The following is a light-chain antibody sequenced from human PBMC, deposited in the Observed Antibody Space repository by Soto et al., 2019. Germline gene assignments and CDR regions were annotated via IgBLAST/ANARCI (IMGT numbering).Light chain of an antibody. CDR3: QQYYSTPTWT. J-gene: IGKJ1*01. V-gene: IGKV4-1*01. Sequence: DIVMTQSPDSLAVSLGERATINCKSSQSVLYSSNNKNYLAWYQQKPGQPPKLLIYWASTRESGVPDRFSGSGSGTDFTLTISSLQAEDLAVYYCQQYYSTPTWTFGQGTKVDIK. CDR2: WAS. CDR1: QSVLYSSNNKNY.